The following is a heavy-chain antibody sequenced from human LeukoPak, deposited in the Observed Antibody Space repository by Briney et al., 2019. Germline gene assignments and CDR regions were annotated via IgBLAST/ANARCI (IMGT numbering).Heavy chain of an antibody. V-gene: IGHV3-23*01. Sequence: GGSLRLSCPASGFIFSSYAMCWVRQAPGKGLEWVSAINGSGGSTYYADSVKGRFTISRNNSKNTLYLQMNSLRAEDTAVYYCAKDSVRTPYYDFWSGYVYWGQGTLVTVSS. CDR2: INGSGGST. J-gene: IGHJ4*02. D-gene: IGHD3-3*01. CDR1: GFIFSSYA. CDR3: AKDSVRTPYYDFWSGYVY.